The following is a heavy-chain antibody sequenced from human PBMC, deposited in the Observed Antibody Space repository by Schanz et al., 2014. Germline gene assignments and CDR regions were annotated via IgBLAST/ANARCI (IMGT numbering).Heavy chain of an antibody. CDR2: IWYDGSNE. J-gene: IGHJ6*03. Sequence: QVQLVESGGGVVQPGRSLRLSCAASGFTFSNHGMHWVRQSPGKGLEWVALIWYDGSNEYYADSVKGRFTISRDNPKKTLYLQMNSLRAEDTAVYYCARDQQWLARYYMDVWGKGTTVTVSS. CDR3: ARDQQWLARYYMDV. D-gene: IGHD6-19*01. V-gene: IGHV3-33*01. CDR1: GFTFSNHG.